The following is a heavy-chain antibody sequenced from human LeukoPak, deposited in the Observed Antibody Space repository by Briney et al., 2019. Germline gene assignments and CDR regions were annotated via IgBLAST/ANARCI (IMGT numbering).Heavy chain of an antibody. J-gene: IGHJ4*02. CDR1: GFGFSNFW. CDR3: ARVEISRGAAGTEFDY. Sequence: GGSLRLSCAASGFGFSNFWMSWVRQAPGKGPEWVANIKEDGSLKNYVDSVEGRFTVSRDNAKNTLYLQMNSLRAEDTAVYYCARVEISRGAAGTEFDYWGQGTLVTVSS. CDR2: IKEDGSLK. V-gene: IGHV3-7*01. D-gene: IGHD6-13*01.